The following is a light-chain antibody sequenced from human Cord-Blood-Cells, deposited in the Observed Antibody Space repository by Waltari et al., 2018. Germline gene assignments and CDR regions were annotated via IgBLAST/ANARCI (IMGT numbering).Light chain of an antibody. V-gene: IGLV2-23*02. CDR3: CSYAGSSTWV. J-gene: IGLJ3*02. Sequence: QSALTQPASVSGSPGQSITISFPGTSSDVGSYNLVSWYQQHPGKAPKLMIYEVSKRPSGVSNRFSGSKSGNTASLTISGLQAEDEADYYCCSYAGSSTWVFGGGTKLTVL. CDR2: EVS. CDR1: SSDVGSYNL.